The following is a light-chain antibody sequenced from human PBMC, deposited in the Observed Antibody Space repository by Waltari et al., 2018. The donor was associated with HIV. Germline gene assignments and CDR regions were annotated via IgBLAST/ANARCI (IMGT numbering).Light chain of an antibody. Sequence: VLTQSPGSLSLSPGVSVSLSCRASKNVNRDYLAWYQQRRGQPPTLLVSGTSVRAPGVPDRFSGSGSGTVFTLTINRLEPEDFTTYLCQQFDDWEYTFGQGT. CDR3: QQFDDWEYT. J-gene: IGKJ2*01. CDR1: KNVNRDY. CDR2: GTS. V-gene: IGKV3-20*01.